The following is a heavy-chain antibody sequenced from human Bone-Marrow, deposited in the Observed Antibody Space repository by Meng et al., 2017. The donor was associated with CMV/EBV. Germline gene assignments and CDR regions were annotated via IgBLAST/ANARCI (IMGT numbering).Heavy chain of an antibody. CDR2: IYYSGNT. V-gene: IGHV4-30-4*08. D-gene: IGHD5-12*01. Sequence: SETLSLTCTVSGGSISSGDYYWSWIRQPPGKGLEWIGYIYYSGNTYYNPSLKSRVTISVDTSKNQFSLKLSSVTAADTAVYYCATREGSSGYAGVAFDIWGQGTMVTVSS. J-gene: IGHJ3*02. CDR3: ATREGSSGYAGVAFDI. CDR1: GGSISSGDYY.